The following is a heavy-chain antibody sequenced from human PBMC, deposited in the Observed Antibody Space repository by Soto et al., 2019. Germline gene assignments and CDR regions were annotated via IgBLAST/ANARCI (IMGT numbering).Heavy chain of an antibody. CDR3: ARDGPYYDFWSGFDP. V-gene: IGHV1-69*08. CDR1: GDTFSSYT. CDR2: IIPILGIA. J-gene: IGHJ5*02. D-gene: IGHD3-3*01. Sequence: QVQLVQSGAEVKKPGSSVKVSCKASGDTFSSYTISWVRQAPGQGLEWMGRIIPILGIANYAQKFQGRVTITADKSTSTAYMELSSLRSEDTAVYYCARDGPYYDFWSGFDPWGQGTLVTVSS.